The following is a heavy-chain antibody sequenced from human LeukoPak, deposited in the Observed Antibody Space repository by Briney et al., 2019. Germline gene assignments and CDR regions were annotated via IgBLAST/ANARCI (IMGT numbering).Heavy chain of an antibody. D-gene: IGHD5-24*01. CDR2: ISGSGGST. J-gene: IGHJ4*02. Sequence: GGSLRLSCAASGFTFSSYAMSWVRQAPGKGLEWVSAISGSGGSTYYADSVKGRFTISRDNSKNTLYLQMNSLRAEDTAVYYCARGRDGSKHFHYWGQGTLVTVPS. V-gene: IGHV3-23*01. CDR1: GFTFSSYA. CDR3: ARGRDGSKHFHY.